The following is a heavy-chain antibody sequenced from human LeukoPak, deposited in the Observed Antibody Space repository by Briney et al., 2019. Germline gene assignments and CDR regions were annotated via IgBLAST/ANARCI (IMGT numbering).Heavy chain of an antibody. D-gene: IGHD5-18*01. J-gene: IGHJ4*02. CDR2: ISYDGSNK. CDR1: GFTFSSYG. V-gene: IGHV3-30*18. Sequence: GGSLRLSCAASGFTFSSYGMHWVRQAPGKGLEWVAVISYDGSNKYYADSVKGRFTISRDNSKNTLYLQMNSLRAEDTAVYYCAKEYGYGSRPFDYWGQGTLVTVSS. CDR3: AKEYGYGSRPFDY.